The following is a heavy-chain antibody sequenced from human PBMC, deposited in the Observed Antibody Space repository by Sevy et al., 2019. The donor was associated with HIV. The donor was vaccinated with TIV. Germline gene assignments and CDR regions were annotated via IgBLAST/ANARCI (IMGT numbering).Heavy chain of an antibody. Sequence: GGSLRLSCAASGFTFSSYAMSWVRQAPGKGLEWVSGISGSGGSTNYADSVKGRFTISRDNSKNTLYLQMNTLRAEDTAVYYCAKGDYYYDSSCYPFDCWGQGTLVTVSS. CDR3: AKGDYYYDSSCYPFDC. D-gene: IGHD3-22*01. CDR1: GFTFSSYA. CDR2: ISGSGGST. V-gene: IGHV3-23*01. J-gene: IGHJ4*02.